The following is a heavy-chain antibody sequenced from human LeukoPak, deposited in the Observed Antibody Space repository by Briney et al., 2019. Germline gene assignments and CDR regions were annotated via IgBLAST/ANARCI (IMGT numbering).Heavy chain of an antibody. CDR3: ANSPQHTMIFDY. D-gene: IGHD3-22*01. CDR1: GFTFSSYA. CDR2: ISGSGGST. V-gene: IGHV3-23*01. J-gene: IGHJ4*02. Sequence: GGSLRLSCAASGFTFSSYAMSWVRQAPVKGLEWVSAISGSGGSTYYADSVKGRFTISRDNSKNTLYLQMNSLRAEDTAVYYCANSPQHTMIFDYWGQGTLVTVSS.